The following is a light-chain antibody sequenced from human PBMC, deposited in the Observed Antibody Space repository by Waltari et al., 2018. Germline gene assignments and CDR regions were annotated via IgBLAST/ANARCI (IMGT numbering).Light chain of an antibody. CDR3: QQRSNWPPT. Sequence: ETGLTQSQATLSLSPGEGPPISCRASQSVSSYLAWYQQKPGQAPRLLIYDASNRATGIPARFSGSGSGTDFTLTISSLEPEDFAVYYCQQRSNWPPTFGGGTKVEIK. V-gene: IGKV3-11*01. CDR1: QSVSSY. CDR2: DAS. J-gene: IGKJ4*01.